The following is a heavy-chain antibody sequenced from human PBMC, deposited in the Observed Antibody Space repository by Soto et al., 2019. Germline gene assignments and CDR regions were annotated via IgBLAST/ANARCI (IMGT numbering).Heavy chain of an antibody. V-gene: IGHV1-8*01. CDR3: ARFGNLYYYYGMDV. CDR2: MNPNSGNT. Sequence: ASVKVSCKASGYTFTSYDINWVRQATGQGLEWMGWMNPNSGNTGYAQKFQGRVTMTRNTSISTAYMELSSLRSEDTAVYYCARFGNLYYYYGMDVWGQGTTVTVSS. J-gene: IGHJ6*02. CDR1: GYTFTSYD. D-gene: IGHD3-10*01.